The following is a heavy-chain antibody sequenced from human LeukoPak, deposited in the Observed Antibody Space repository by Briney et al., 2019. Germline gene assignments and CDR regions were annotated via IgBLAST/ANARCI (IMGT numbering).Heavy chain of an antibody. D-gene: IGHD6-19*01. Sequence: GGSLRLSCVVSGFTFSTYRMNWVGQAPGKGRGWVSYISSRSSTIYYADSVRGRFTISRDNAKNSLYLQMNSLRDEDTAVYYCARAIAVAGSYNWFDPWGQGTLVTVSS. J-gene: IGHJ5*02. V-gene: IGHV3-48*02. CDR3: ARAIAVAGSYNWFDP. CDR1: GFTFSTYR. CDR2: ISSRSSTI.